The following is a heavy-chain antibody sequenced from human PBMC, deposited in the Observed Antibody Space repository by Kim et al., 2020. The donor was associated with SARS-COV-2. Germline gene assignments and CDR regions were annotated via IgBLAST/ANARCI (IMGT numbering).Heavy chain of an antibody. CDR2: ISGSSGST. V-gene: IGHV3-23*01. D-gene: IGHD3-10*01. Sequence: GGSLRLSCAGSGFTFSSYAMSWVRQAPGKGLEWVSAISGSSGSTYYADSVKGRFTISRDNSKNTLYLQMNSLRAEDTAVYYCAKLLRFGELLYSDYWGQGTLVTVSS. CDR1: GFTFSSYA. CDR3: AKLLRFGELLYSDY. J-gene: IGHJ4*02.